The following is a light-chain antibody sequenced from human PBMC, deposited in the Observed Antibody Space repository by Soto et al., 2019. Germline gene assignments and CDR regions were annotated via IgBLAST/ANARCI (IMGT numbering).Light chain of an antibody. V-gene: IGKV4-1*01. CDR2: WAS. Sequence: DTVMTQSPDSLAVSLGERATINCKSSQSILYSSKNKNYLAWYQQKPGQPPKLLIYWASTRESGVPDRFTGSGSVTDFTLTIPNLQAEDAAVYYCQQHYRAPLTFGGGTRVEI. J-gene: IGKJ4*01. CDR3: QQHYRAPLT. CDR1: QSILYSSKNKNY.